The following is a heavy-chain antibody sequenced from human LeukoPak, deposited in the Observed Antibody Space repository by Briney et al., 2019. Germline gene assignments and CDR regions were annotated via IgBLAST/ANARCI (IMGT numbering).Heavy chain of an antibody. V-gene: IGHV4-59*01. J-gene: IGHJ5*02. CDR1: GGSISSYY. CDR3: ARDDSQGFDP. Sequence: SETLSLTCTVSGGSISSYYWSWVRQPPGKGLEWIGYIYYSGSTDYNPSLMSRVTISVDTSKNRFSLKLSAVTAADTAVYYCARDDSQGFDPWGQGTLVTVSS. CDR2: IYYSGST. D-gene: IGHD2-21*02.